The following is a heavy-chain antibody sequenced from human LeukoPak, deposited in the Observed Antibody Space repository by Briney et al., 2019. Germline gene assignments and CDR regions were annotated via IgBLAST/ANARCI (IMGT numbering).Heavy chain of an antibody. CDR1: GYTFTSYD. Sequence: ASVKVSCKASGYTFTSYDINWVRQATGQGLEWMGWMNPNSGNTGYAQKFQGRATMTRDTSITTAYMELSSLRSEDTAVYYCARGQYPLRIEVAGVYYYYYGMDVWGQGTTVTVSS. CDR3: ARGQYPLRIEVAGVYYYYYGMDV. J-gene: IGHJ6*02. CDR2: MNPNSGNT. D-gene: IGHD6-19*01. V-gene: IGHV1-8*01.